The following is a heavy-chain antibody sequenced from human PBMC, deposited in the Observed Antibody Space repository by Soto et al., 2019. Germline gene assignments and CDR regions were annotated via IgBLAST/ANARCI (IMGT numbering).Heavy chain of an antibody. D-gene: IGHD2-21*02. Sequence: QGLEWMGGIIPIFGTANYAQKFQGRVTITADESTSTAYMELSSLRSEDTAVYYCARDEYGGNSVGKAFDIWVQGTIVTV. J-gene: IGHJ3*02. CDR3: ARDEYGGNSVGKAFDI. V-gene: IGHV1-69*01. CDR2: IIPIFGTA.